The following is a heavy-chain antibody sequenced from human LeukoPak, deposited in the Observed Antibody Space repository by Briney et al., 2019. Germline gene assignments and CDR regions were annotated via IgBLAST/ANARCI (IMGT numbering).Heavy chain of an antibody. CDR2: IMPLFGTA. CDR1: GGTFNHSA. Sequence: GSSVKVSCKTSGGTFNHSAISWVRPAPGQGLEWLGGIMPLFGTAGYAQKFQGRVIITKDESTRTVYLELTSLTSDDTAVYYCARDVHGDYGSGWFDPWGQGTLVSVSS. CDR3: ARDVHGDYGSGWFDP. D-gene: IGHD4-17*01. J-gene: IGHJ5*02. V-gene: IGHV1-69*05.